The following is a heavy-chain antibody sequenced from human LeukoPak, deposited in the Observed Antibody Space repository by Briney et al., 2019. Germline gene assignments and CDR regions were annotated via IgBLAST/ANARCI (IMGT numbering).Heavy chain of an antibody. CDR1: GGSISSGSSY. CDR3: ARDPSTYYLYYMDV. Sequence: SETLSLTCTVSGGSISSGSSYWSWIRQPAGKGLEWIGHIYASGSTNYNPSLKSRVTISVDTSKNQFSLKLNSVTAADTAVYYCARDPSTYYLYYMDVWGKGTTVTISS. J-gene: IGHJ6*03. V-gene: IGHV4-61*09. CDR2: IYASGST.